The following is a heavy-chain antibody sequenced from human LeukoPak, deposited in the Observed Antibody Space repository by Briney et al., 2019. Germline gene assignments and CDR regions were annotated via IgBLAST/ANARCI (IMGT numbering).Heavy chain of an antibody. Sequence: PGGSLRLSCAASGFTVSTKYMNWVRQAPGKGLELVSIICGGSTYYADSVKGRFTISRDTSKNTLSLQMNSLRVEDTAVYFCARLGDHFHWNLDLWGRGTLVTVSS. CDR2: ICGGST. D-gene: IGHD3-3*02. CDR1: GFTVSTKY. J-gene: IGHJ2*01. CDR3: ARLGDHFHWNLDL. V-gene: IGHV3-53*01.